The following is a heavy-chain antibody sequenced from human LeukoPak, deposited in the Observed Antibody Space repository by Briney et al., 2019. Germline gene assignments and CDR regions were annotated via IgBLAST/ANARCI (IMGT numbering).Heavy chain of an antibody. CDR3: ATYRQVLLPFES. J-gene: IGHJ4*02. D-gene: IGHD2-8*02. Sequence: PGGSLRLSCAASGFTFSTFAMIRVRQPPGKGLEWVSSIFPSGGEIHYADSVRGRFTISRDNSKSTLSLQMNSLRADDTAIYYCATYRQVLLPFESWGQGTLVTVSS. V-gene: IGHV3-23*01. CDR1: GFTFSTFA. CDR2: IFPSGGEI.